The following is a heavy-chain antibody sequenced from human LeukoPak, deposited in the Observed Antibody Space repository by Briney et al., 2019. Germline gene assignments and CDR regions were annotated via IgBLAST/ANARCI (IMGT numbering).Heavy chain of an antibody. Sequence: PGGSLRLSCAASGFTFSSSSMSWVRQAPGKGLEWVSLSGSAGGTYYADSVKGRFTISRDNSKNTLYLQMNSLRAEDTAVYYCAREEVGWFDPWGQGTLVTVSS. V-gene: IGHV3-23*01. CDR2: SGSAGGT. CDR1: GFTFSSSS. J-gene: IGHJ5*02. CDR3: AREEVGWFDP.